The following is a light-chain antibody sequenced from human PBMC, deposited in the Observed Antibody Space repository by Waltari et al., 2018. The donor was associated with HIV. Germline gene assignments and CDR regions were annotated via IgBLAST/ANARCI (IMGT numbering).Light chain of an antibody. J-gene: IGLJ3*02. CDR2: SNY. CDR3: ATWDDSLNGRV. Sequence: QSVLTQPPSASGTPGQRVTIPCSGSSSNIGSNTVNCYQQLPGTAPKLLIYSNYHRPSGVPDRFSGSKSGTSASLAISGLQSEDEADYYCATWDDSLNGRVFGGGTKLTVL. CDR1: SSNIGSNT. V-gene: IGLV1-44*01.